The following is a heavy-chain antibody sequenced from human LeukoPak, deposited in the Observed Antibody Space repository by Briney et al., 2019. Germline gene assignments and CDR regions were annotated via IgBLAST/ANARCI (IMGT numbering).Heavy chain of an antibody. CDR1: VYTFTVYY. CDR2: INPNSGGT. J-gene: IGHJ5*02. CDR3: ARGISGSYYWFDP. D-gene: IGHD3-10*01. V-gene: IGHV1-2*02. Sequence: ASVKVSCKSSVYTFTVYYMHWGRQAPGQGLEWMGWINPNSGGTNYAQKFQGRVTMTRDTSISTAYMELSRLRSDDTAVYYCARGISGSYYWFDPWGQGTLVTVSS.